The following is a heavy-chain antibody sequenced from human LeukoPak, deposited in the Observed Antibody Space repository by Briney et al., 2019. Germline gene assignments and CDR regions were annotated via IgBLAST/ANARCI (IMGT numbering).Heavy chain of an antibody. J-gene: IGHJ5*02. CDR3: ARLHSSRAEEFDP. V-gene: IGHV4-59*01. CDR2: IYYTGIT. Sequence: SETLSLTCTVCGGSISGYYWSWIRQSPGKGLEWIGYIYYTGITAYNPSLGSRVTISVDRSNNQFSLRLTSVTAADTAVYYCARLHSSRAEEFDPWGQGNLVTVSS. CDR1: GGSISGYY.